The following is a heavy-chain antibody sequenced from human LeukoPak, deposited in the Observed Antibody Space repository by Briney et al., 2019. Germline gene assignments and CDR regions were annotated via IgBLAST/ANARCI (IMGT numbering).Heavy chain of an antibody. CDR1: GLIFLNYA. Sequence: GWALRLSCLSSGLIFLNYAMRWVRPATGKGLDGVSAISGSGTITYYAESVKGRFPISRDNSEDTLVPQKENLRAEDPAVYYLAKSGVYYYSDYWGQGTLVTVSS. J-gene: IGHJ4*02. V-gene: IGHV3-23*01. CDR3: AKSGVYYYSDY. D-gene: IGHD3-10*01. CDR2: ISGSGTIT.